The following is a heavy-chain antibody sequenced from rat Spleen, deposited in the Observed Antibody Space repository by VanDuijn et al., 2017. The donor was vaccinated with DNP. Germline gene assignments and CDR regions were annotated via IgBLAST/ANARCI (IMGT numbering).Heavy chain of an antibody. D-gene: IGHD1-3*01. Sequence: EVQLQESGPGLVKPSQSLSLTCSVTGYSITSNYWGWIRKFPGNKMEWIGHISYSGSNSYNPSLKSRSSITRDTSKNQFFLQLNSVTTEDTATYYCARYGDGSYGYAMDAWGQGTSVTVSS. CDR1: GYSITSNY. V-gene: IGHV3-1*01. CDR3: ARYGDGSYGYAMDA. J-gene: IGHJ4*01. CDR2: ISYSGSN.